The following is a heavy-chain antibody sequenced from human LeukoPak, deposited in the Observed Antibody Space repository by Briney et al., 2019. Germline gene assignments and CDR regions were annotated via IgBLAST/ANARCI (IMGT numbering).Heavy chain of an antibody. CDR1: GGSISSSSYY. V-gene: IGHV4-39*07. J-gene: IGHJ4*02. CDR3: ARESDVWDIVVVPAAMEGPFDY. Sequence: PSETLSLTCTVSGGSISSSSYYWGWIRQPPGKGLEWIGSIYYSGSTYYNPSLKSRVTISVDTSKNQFSLKLSSVTAADTAVYYCARESDVWDIVVVPAAMEGPFDYWGQGTLVTVSS. D-gene: IGHD2-2*01. CDR2: IYYSGST.